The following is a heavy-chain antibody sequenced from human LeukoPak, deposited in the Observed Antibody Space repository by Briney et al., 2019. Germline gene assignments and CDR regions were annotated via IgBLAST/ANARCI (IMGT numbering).Heavy chain of an antibody. CDR1: GGSISSYY. CDR3: ASKADYYDSSGYES. CDR2: IYYSGST. D-gene: IGHD3-22*01. Sequence: SETLSLTCTVSGGSISSYYWSWIRQPARKGLEWIGYIYYSGSTNYNPSLKSRVTISVDTSKNQFSLKLSSVTAADTAVYYCASKADYYDSSGYESWGQGTLVTVSS. J-gene: IGHJ5*02. V-gene: IGHV4-59*01.